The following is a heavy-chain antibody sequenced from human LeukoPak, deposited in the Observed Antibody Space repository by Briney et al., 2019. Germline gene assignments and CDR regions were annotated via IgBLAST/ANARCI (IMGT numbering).Heavy chain of an antibody. Sequence: SETLSLTCTVSGGSISSYYWSWIRQPPGKGLEWIGYIQYSGSTKYYPALKSRATISVDTSKNQFSLKLSSVTAADTAVYYCATKYGYSSGWYYDAFDVWGQGTKVTVSS. CDR1: GGSISSYY. V-gene: IGHV4-59*01. J-gene: IGHJ3*01. CDR3: ATKYGYSSGWYYDAFDV. CDR2: IQYSGST. D-gene: IGHD6-19*01.